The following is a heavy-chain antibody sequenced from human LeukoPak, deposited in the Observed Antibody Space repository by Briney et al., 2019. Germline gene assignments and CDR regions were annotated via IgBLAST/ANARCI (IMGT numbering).Heavy chain of an antibody. V-gene: IGHV3-20*04. CDR3: AREVAAHRYYYYMDV. J-gene: IGHJ6*03. D-gene: IGHD6-6*01. CDR2: INWNGGST. CDR1: GFTFDDYG. Sequence: PGGSLRLSCAASGFTFDDYGMSWVRQAPGKGLEWVSDINWNGGSTGYADSVKGRFTISRDNAKNSLYLQMNSLRAEDTALYYCAREVAAHRYYYYMDVWGKGTTVTVSS.